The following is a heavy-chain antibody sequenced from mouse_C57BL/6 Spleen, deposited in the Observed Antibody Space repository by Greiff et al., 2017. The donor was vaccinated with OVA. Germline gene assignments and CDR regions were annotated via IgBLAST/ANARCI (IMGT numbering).Heavy chain of an antibody. CDR1: GYTFTSYW. Sequence: QVQLKESGAELVMPGASVKLSCKASGYTFTSYWMHWVKQRPGQGLEWIGEIDPSDSYTNYNQKFKGKSTLTVDKSSSTAYMQLSSLTSEDSAVYYCARKDYWYFDVWGTGTTVTVSS. CDR3: ARKDYWYFDV. V-gene: IGHV1-69*01. CDR2: IDPSDSYT. J-gene: IGHJ1*03.